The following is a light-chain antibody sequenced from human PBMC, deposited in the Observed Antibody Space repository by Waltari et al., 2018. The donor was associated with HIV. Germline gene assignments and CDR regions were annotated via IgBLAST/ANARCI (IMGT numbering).Light chain of an antibody. J-gene: IGLJ3*02. CDR1: ALPKQY. V-gene: IGLV3-25*03. CDR3: QSADSSRTYRV. CDR2: KDS. Sequence: SYELTQPPSVSVSPGQTARITCSGDALPKQYAYWYQQKPGQAPGLVIYKDSERPSGIPGRFSGSSSGTTVTLTISGVQAEDEADYYCQSADSSRTYRVFGGGTKLTVL.